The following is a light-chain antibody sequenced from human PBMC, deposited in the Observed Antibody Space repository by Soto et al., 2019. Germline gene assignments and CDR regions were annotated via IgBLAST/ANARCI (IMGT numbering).Light chain of an antibody. CDR1: SSNIGRNY. CDR3: ATWDDSLGGPV. CDR2: RDN. J-gene: IGLJ2*01. V-gene: IGLV1-47*01. Sequence: QSVLTQTPSVSGTPGQRVTISCSGNSSNIGRNYVYWYHQFPGTAPKLLIYRDNERPSGVPDRFSGSKSGTSASLAISGLRSGDEADYHCATWDDSLGGPVFGGGTKLTVL.